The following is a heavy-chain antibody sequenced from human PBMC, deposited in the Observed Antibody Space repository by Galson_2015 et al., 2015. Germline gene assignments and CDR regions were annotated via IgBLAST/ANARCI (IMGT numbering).Heavy chain of an antibody. Sequence: SLRLSCAASGFTFSSYAMSWVRQAPGKGLEWVSAISGSGGSTYYADSVKGRFTISRDNSKNTLYLQMNSLRAEDTAVYYCAKGGDFYYYYYGMDVWGQGTTVTVSS. CDR2: ISGSGGST. D-gene: IGHD3-16*01. CDR1: GFTFSSYA. CDR3: AKGGDFYYYYYGMDV. V-gene: IGHV3-23*01. J-gene: IGHJ6*02.